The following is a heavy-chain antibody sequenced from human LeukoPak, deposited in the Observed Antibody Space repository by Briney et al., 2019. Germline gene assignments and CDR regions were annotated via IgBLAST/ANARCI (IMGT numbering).Heavy chain of an antibody. CDR3: ARMTGKYGRYYFDS. CDR1: GFTFSDYD. J-gene: IGHJ4*02. V-gene: IGHV3-11*04. D-gene: IGHD6-6*01. CDR2: ITSGSYTI. Sequence: GGSLRLSCAASGFTFSDYDMSWVRQAPGKGLDWISYITSGSYTINYADSVRGRFTISRDNAKSSVYLQMNSLRAEDTAVYYCARMTGKYGRYYFDSWGQGTLVTVSS.